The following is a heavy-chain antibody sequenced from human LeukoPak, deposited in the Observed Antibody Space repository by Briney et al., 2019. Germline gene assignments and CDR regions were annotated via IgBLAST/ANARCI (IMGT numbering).Heavy chain of an antibody. V-gene: IGHV3-21*01. J-gene: IGHJ4*02. CDR1: GFTFSSYS. D-gene: IGHD2-21*01. Sequence: PGGSLRLSCAASGFTFSSYSMNWVRQAPGKGLEWVSSISSSSSYIYYADSVKGRFTISRDNAKNSLYLQMNSLRAEDTAVYYCARDRYCGGDCYALDYWGQGTLVTVSS. CDR3: ARDRYCGGDCYALDY. CDR2: ISSSSSYI.